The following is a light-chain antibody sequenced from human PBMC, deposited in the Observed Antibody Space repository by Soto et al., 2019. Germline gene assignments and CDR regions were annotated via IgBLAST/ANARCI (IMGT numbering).Light chain of an antibody. CDR1: TSDVGGYDY. J-gene: IGLJ2*01. Sequence: QSALTQPASVSGSPGQSITISCTGTTSDVGGYDYVSWYQQHPGKAPKLIIYDVNNRPSGVSNRFSGSKSGNTASLTISGLQTEDEADFSCTSYTDSPASLVVFGGGTKLTVL. CDR3: TSYTDSPASLVV. CDR2: DVN. V-gene: IGLV2-14*01.